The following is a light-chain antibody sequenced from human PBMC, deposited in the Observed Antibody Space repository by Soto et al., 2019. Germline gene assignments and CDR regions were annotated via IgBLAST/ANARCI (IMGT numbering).Light chain of an antibody. J-gene: IGKJ1*01. Sequence: DIQMTQSPPSLSASVGDTITITCRASQSISTYLDWYQVTPGKAPKVLIYAASTLQAGVPSRFSGSGSGTAFTLPINSLQPEEFATYYCQQNYNLPPWTFGQGTKV. V-gene: IGKV1-39*01. CDR2: AAS. CDR1: QSISTY. CDR3: QQNYNLPPWT.